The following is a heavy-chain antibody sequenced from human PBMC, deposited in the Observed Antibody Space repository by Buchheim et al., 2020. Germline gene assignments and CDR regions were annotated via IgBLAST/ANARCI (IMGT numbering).Heavy chain of an antibody. J-gene: IGHJ4*02. CDR1: GFTFSSYG. V-gene: IGHV3-30*18. D-gene: IGHD6-13*01. CDR2: ISYDGSNK. Sequence: QVQLVESGGGVVQPGRSLRLSCAASGFTFSSYGMHWVRQAPGKGLEWVAVISYDGSNKYYADSVNGRFTISRDNSKNTLYLQMHSLTAEDTAVYYCAKDLRAISWYTELGGPFDSWGQGT. CDR3: AKDLRAISWYTELGGPFDS.